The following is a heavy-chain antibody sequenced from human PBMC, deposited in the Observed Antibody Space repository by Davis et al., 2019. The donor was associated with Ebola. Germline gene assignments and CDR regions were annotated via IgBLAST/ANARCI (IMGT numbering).Heavy chain of an antibody. CDR3: ARAGYGDNNWFDP. V-gene: IGHV4-30-4*01. CDR2: ISNRRST. J-gene: IGHJ5*02. CDR1: GGSISSGNFY. Sequence: LRLSCNVSGGSISSGNFYWSWIRQPPGQGLEWIGYISNRRSTYYKPSLQSRVSISLDTSKNQVFLSLRPVTAADTAVYYCARAGYGDNNWFDPWGQGTLVTVSS. D-gene: IGHD4-17*01.